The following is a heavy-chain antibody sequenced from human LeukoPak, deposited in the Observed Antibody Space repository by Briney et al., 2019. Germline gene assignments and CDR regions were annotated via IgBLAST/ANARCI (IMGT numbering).Heavy chain of an antibody. J-gene: IGHJ4*02. D-gene: IGHD1-14*01. CDR3: AREPEGVLPHFDY. CDR2: ISYDGSNK. V-gene: IGHV3-30-3*01. Sequence: PGRSLRLSCAASGFTFSSYAMYWVRQAPGKGLEWVAVISYDGSNKYYADSVKGRFTISRDNSKNTLYLQMNSLRAEDTAVYYCAREPEGVLPHFDYWGQGTLVTVSS. CDR1: GFTFSSYA.